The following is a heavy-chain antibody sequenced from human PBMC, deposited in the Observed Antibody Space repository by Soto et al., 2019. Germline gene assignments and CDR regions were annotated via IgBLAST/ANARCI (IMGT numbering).Heavy chain of an antibody. D-gene: IGHD1-1*01. CDR1: GFTFSDEW. CDR2: INKDGSYK. CDR3: ARGGLEPFDY. J-gene: IGHJ4*02. Sequence: EVQLVESGGGLVQSGGSLRLSCATSGFTFSDEWMHWVRQVPGKGLVWVSRINKDGSYKNYADFVEGRFTISRDDAKSELYLHMDRLRAEDTAVYYCARGGLEPFDYVGQGALVTVSS. V-gene: IGHV3-74*01.